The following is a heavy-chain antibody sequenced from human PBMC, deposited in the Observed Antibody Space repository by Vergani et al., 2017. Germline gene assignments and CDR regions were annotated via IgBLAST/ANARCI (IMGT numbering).Heavy chain of an antibody. CDR3: ARERDIVVVVPTTLDY. CDR1: GFTFDDYA. J-gene: IGHJ4*02. CDR2: ISTTSTYI. V-gene: IGHV3-21*01. Sequence: EVQLVESGGGLVQPGRSLRLSCAASGFTFDDYAMHWVRQAPGKGLEWVSSISTTSTYIYYADSVKGRFTISRDNAKNSLYLQMNSLRAEDTAVYYCARERDIVVVVPTTLDYWGQGTLVTVSS. D-gene: IGHD2-15*01.